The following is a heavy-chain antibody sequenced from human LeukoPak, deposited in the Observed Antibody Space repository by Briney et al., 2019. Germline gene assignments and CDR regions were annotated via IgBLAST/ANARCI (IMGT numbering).Heavy chain of an antibody. J-gene: IGHJ4*02. V-gene: IGHV3-23*01. CDR1: GFTFSSYA. CDR2: ISGSGGSI. CDR3: AKAPLCGGDRYSVDRLDY. Sequence: GGSLRLSCAASGFTFSSYAMSWVRQAPGKGLEWVSAISGSGGSIYYADSVKGRFTISRDNSKNTLYLQMNSLRAEDTAVYYCAKAPLCGGDRYSVDRLDYWGQGTLVTVSS. D-gene: IGHD2-21*02.